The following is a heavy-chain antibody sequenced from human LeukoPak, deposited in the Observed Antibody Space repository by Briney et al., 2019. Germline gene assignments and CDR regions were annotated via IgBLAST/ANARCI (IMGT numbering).Heavy chain of an antibody. D-gene: IGHD2-2*01. Sequence: GESLKISCKGSAYSFTSYWIGWVRQMPGKGLEWMGIIYPGDSDTRYSPSFQGQVTISADKSISTAYLQWNSLKASDTAMYYCARRRGCSSTSCYVDYWGQGTLVTVSS. CDR1: AYSFTSYW. CDR3: ARRRGCSSTSCYVDY. J-gene: IGHJ4*02. V-gene: IGHV5-51*01. CDR2: IYPGDSDT.